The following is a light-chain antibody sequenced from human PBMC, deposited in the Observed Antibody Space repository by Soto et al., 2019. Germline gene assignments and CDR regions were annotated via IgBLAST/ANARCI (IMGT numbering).Light chain of an antibody. CDR1: QSVSGN. Sequence: EIVMTQSPATLSVSPGERATLSCRASQSVSGNLAWYQQKPGQAPRLLIYGASTRATGIPARFSGSGSGTEFTLTISSLQYEDFAVYYCQQYNNWPREFGQGTKVEIK. J-gene: IGKJ1*01. V-gene: IGKV3-15*01. CDR3: QQYNNWPRE. CDR2: GAS.